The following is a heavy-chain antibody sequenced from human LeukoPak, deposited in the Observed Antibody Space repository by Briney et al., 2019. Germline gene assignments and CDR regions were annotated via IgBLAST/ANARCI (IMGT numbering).Heavy chain of an antibody. CDR3: ARDGPPISYGSGKTYYYYYGMDV. J-gene: IGHJ6*02. CDR2: IIPILGIA. Sequence: GSSVKVSCKASGGTFSSYAISWVRQAPGQGLEWMGRIIPILGIANYAQKFQGRVTITADKSTSTAYMELSSLRSEDTAEYYCARDGPPISYGSGKTYYYYYGMDVWGQGTTVTVSS. V-gene: IGHV1-69*04. D-gene: IGHD3-10*01. CDR1: GGTFSSYA.